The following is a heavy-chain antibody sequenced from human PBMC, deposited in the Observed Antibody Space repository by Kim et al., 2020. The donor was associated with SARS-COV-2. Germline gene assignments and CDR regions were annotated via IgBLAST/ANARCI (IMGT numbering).Heavy chain of an antibody. Sequence: SETLSLTCTVSGGSISSYYWSWIQQPAGKGLEWIGRIYTSGSTNYNPSLKSRVTMSVDTSKNQFSLKLSSVTAADTAVYYCARAATVVTPGYYYYGMDVWGQGTTVTVSS. V-gene: IGHV4-4*07. D-gene: IGHD4-17*01. CDR3: ARAATVVTPGYYYYGMDV. CDR1: GGSISSYY. CDR2: IYTSGST. J-gene: IGHJ6*02.